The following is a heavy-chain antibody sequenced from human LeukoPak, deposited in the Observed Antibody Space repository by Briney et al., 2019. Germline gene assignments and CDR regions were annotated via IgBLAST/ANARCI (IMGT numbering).Heavy chain of an antibody. CDR2: ISSSSSYV. CDR1: GFTFSSYS. CDR3: ARDLSTMIVVVIEGHYFDY. Sequence: PGGSLRLSRAASGFTFSSYSMNWVRQAPGEGLEWVSSISSSSSYVYYADSVKGRFTISRDNAKNSLYLQMNSLRAEDTAVYYCARDLSTMIVVVIEGHYFDYWGQGTLVTVSS. J-gene: IGHJ4*02. V-gene: IGHV3-21*01. D-gene: IGHD3-22*01.